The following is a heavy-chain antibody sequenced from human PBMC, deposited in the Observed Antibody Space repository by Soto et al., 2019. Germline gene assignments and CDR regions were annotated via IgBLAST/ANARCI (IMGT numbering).Heavy chain of an antibody. J-gene: IGHJ4*02. CDR3: ARGTGYFNY. V-gene: IGHV1-69*02. CDR2: IIPILGIA. Sequence: QVQLVQSGAEVKKPGSSVKVSCKASGGTFSSYTISWVRQAPGQGLEWMGRIIPILGIANYAQKFQGRVTITADKSTSTAYMELSSLRSEETAVDYCARGTGYFNYWGQGTLVTVSS. CDR1: GGTFSSYT.